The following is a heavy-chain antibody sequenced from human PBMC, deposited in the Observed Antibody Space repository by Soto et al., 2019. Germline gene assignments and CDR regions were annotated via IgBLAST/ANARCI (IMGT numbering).Heavy chain of an antibody. CDR3: ARAGLVGATRPLDY. Sequence: PGPPVKVSCKASGGTFSSYAISWVRQAPGQGLEWMGGIIPIFGTANYAQKFQGRVTITADESTSTAYMELSSLRSEDTAVYYCARAGLVGATRPLDYWGQGTLVTVSS. J-gene: IGHJ4*02. D-gene: IGHD1-26*01. CDR2: IIPIFGTA. CDR1: GGTFSSYA. V-gene: IGHV1-69*13.